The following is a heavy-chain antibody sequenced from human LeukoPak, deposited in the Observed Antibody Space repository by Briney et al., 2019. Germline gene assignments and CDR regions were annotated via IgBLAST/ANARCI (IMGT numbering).Heavy chain of an antibody. CDR1: GFSVSSFG. D-gene: IGHD6-19*01. CDR2: ISLNGETT. Sequence: GGSLRLSCAVSGFSVSSFGMSSVRQAPGKGLEWISAISLNGETTWYADSVKGRFIISRDNSKNTLYLQLTSLRAEDTAVYYCAQVFSSGWYPYWGQGSLVSVSS. CDR3: AQVFSSGWYPY. J-gene: IGHJ4*02. V-gene: IGHV3-23*01.